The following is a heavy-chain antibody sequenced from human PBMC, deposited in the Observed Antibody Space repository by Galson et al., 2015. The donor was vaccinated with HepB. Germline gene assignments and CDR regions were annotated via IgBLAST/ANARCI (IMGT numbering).Heavy chain of an antibody. CDR1: GFTFYSHT. CDR3: ARDLDEWEVTSAFDI. D-gene: IGHD1-26*01. CDR2: ISSRSGYI. Sequence: SLRLSCAASGFTFYSHTMNWVRQAPGKGLEWVSSISSRSGYIYYADSVMGRFAISRDNAKNSLFLQMNSLRAEDTAVYYCARDLDEWEVTSAFDIWGLGTMVTVSS. J-gene: IGHJ3*02. V-gene: IGHV3-21*01.